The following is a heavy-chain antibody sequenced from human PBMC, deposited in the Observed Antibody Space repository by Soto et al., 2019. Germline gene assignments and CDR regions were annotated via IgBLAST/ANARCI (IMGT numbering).Heavy chain of an antibody. CDR3: ARAQGGYSSSWPLDY. Sequence: QPGGSLRLSCAASGFTFSSYSMNWVRQAPGKGLEWVSYISSSSSTIYYADSVKGRFTISRDNAKNSLYLQMNSLRAEDTAVYYCARAQGGYSSSWPLDYGGKETLVTVST. V-gene: IGHV3-48*01. CDR2: ISSSSSTI. D-gene: IGHD6-13*01. J-gene: IGHJ4*02. CDR1: GFTFSSYS.